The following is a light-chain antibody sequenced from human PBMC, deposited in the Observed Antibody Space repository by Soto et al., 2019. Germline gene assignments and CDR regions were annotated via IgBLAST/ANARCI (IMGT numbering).Light chain of an antibody. J-gene: IGKJ2*03. CDR3: QQYNNYYS. V-gene: IGKV1-5*01. Sequence: SQVTPSPSTVSPSLGDSVTIXCRAGQNMVGWLVRYPQKAGKAPKLLIYGASNLESGVTSRFGGSGCGKEFIITISSLQPDDFATYYCQQYNNYYSFGQGTKVDIK. CDR1: QNMVGW. CDR2: GAS.